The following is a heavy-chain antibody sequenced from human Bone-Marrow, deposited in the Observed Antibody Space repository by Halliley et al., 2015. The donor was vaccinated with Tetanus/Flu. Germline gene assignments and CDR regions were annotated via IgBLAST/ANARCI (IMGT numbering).Heavy chain of an antibody. CDR3: TTHPDY. CDR1: GFTFSNAW. Sequence: SLRLSCAASGFTFSNAWMTWVRQAPGKGLEWAGRIRSETDGGTTDYAAPVKGRFTISRDDSKNTLYLQINSLKTEDTGVYYCTTHPDYWGQGTLVAVSS. CDR2: IRSETDGGTT. V-gene: IGHV3-15*01. J-gene: IGHJ4*02.